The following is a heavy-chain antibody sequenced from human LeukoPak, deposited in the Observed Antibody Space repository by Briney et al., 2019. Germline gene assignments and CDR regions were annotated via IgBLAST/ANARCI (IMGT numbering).Heavy chain of an antibody. Sequence: ASVKVSCKASGYTFTGYYIHWVRQAPGQGLEWMGWINPDSGGTNYAQKFQGRVTMTRDTSISTAYMELSRLRSDDTAVYYCARDPGGYNWNSDYYYYMDVWGKGTTVTVSS. V-gene: IGHV1-2*02. CDR2: INPDSGGT. J-gene: IGHJ6*03. D-gene: IGHD1-7*01. CDR3: ARDPGGYNWNSDYYYYMDV. CDR1: GYTFTGYY.